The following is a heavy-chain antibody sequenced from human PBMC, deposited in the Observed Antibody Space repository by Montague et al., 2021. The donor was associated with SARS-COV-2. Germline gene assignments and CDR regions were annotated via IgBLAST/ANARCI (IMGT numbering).Heavy chain of an antibody. D-gene: IGHD2-15*01. CDR3: ARNSGGYGGGIYYFDY. CDR1: GGSISGSSYF. CDR2: IYYSGST. J-gene: IGHJ4*02. V-gene: IGHV4-39*07. Sequence: SETLSLTCTVSGGSISGSSYFWGWIRQPPGKGLEWIGSIYYSGSTYYNPPLKSRVSISVDTSKNQFSLKLSSVTAADTAVYYCARNSGGYGGGIYYFDYWGQGLLVTVSS.